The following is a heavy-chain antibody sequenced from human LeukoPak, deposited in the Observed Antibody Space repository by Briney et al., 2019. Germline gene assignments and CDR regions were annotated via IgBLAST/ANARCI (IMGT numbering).Heavy chain of an antibody. CDR3: VRNQAEASNHGAMDI. J-gene: IGHJ3*02. CDR2: IFYNGGA. D-gene: IGHD5-18*01. V-gene: IGHV4-28*01. Sequence: SETLSLTCTVSGYSITSSNCWGWIRQTPGKGLEWIGYIFYNGGAYYNTSLNSRVTMSIDASKNQFSLKLRSVTAVDTAMYYCVRNQAEASNHGAMDIWGQGTMVTVSS. CDR1: GYSITSSNC.